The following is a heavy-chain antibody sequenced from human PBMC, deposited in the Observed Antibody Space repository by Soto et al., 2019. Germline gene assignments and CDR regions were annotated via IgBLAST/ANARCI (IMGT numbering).Heavy chain of an antibody. CDR2: IWYDGSNK. V-gene: IGHV3-33*01. CDR3: ARDTLGRTTVTTGYYGMDV. Sequence: QVQLVESGGGVVQPGRSPRLSCAASGFTFSSYGMHWVRQAPGKGLEWVAVIWYDGSNKYYADSVKGRFTISRDNSKNTLYLQMNSLRAEDTAVYYCARDTLGRTTVTTGYYGMDVWGQGTTVTVSS. CDR1: GFTFSSYG. D-gene: IGHD4-17*01. J-gene: IGHJ6*02.